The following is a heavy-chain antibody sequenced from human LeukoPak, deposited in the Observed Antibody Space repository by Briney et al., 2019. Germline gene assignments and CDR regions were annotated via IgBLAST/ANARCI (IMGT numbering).Heavy chain of an antibody. CDR1: GYSISSSNW. Sequence: SETLSLTCAVSGYSISSSNWWGWIRQPPGKGLEWIGYIYYSGSTYYNPSLKSRVTMSVDTSKNQFSLKLSSVTAVDTAVYYCARLYGSGSATFPYWGQGTLVTVSS. CDR3: ARLYGSGSATFPY. J-gene: IGHJ4*02. V-gene: IGHV4-28*01. D-gene: IGHD3-10*01. CDR2: IYYSGST.